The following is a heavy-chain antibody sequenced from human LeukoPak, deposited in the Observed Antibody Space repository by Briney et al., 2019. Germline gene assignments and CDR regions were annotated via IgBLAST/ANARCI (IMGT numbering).Heavy chain of an antibody. CDR3: ARGGPWAFDI. Sequence: SETLSLTCTVSGGSISSYYWSWIRQPPGKGLEWIGYTYYSGSTNYNPSLKSRVTISVDTSKNQFSLKLSSVTAADTAVYYCARGGPWAFDIWGQGTMVTVSS. J-gene: IGHJ3*02. CDR2: TYYSGST. CDR1: GGSISSYY. D-gene: IGHD3/OR15-3a*01. V-gene: IGHV4-59*01.